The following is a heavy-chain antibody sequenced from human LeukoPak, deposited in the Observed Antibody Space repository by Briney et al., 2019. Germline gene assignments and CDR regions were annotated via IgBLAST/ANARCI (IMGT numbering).Heavy chain of an antibody. CDR1: GFTFSSYT. D-gene: IGHD6-19*01. CDR2: ISRGSSTI. Sequence: GGSLRLSCAASGFTFSSYTMSWVRQAPGKGLEWVSYISRGSSTIYYADSVKGRFTISRDNAKNSLYLQMNSLRAEDTAVYYCARDIISYSSGCYDYWGQGTLVTVSS. CDR3: ARDIISYSSGCYDY. V-gene: IGHV3-48*04. J-gene: IGHJ4*02.